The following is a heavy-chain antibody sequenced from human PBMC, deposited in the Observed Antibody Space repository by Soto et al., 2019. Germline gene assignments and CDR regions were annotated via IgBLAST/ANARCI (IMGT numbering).Heavy chain of an antibody. CDR1: GFTFSSYS. V-gene: IGHV3-21*01. CDR3: ARDLYYDSSGPHDAFDI. CDR2: ISSSSSYI. Sequence: TGGSLRLSCAASGFTFSSYSMNWVRQAPGKGLEWVSSISSSSSYIYYADSVKGRFTISRDNAKNSLYLQMNSLRAEDTAVYYCARDLYYDSSGPHDAFDIWGQGTMVTVSS. D-gene: IGHD3-22*01. J-gene: IGHJ3*02.